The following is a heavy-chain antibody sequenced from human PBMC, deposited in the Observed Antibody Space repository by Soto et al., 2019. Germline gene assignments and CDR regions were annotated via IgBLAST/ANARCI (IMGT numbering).Heavy chain of an antibody. D-gene: IGHD5-12*01. CDR3: ARGVGVAKAGADAFDI. Sequence: ASVKVSCKASGYTFTGYYMHWVRQAPGQGLEWMGWINPNSGGTNYAQKFQGWVTMTRDTSISTAYMELSRLRSDDTAVYYCARGVGVAKAGADAFDIWGQGTMVTVSS. V-gene: IGHV1-2*04. CDR2: INPNSGGT. J-gene: IGHJ3*02. CDR1: GYTFTGYY.